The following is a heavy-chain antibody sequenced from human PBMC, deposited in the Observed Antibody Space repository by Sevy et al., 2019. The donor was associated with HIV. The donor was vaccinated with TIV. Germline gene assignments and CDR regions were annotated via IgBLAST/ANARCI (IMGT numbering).Heavy chain of an antibody. Sequence: ASVKVSCKASGGTFSSYAISWVRQAPGQGLEWMGGIIPIFGTANYAQKFQGRVTITADESTSTAYMELSSLRSEDTAVYYCAGATDSSSPGYLQHWGQGTLVTVSS. D-gene: IGHD6-13*01. CDR2: IIPIFGTA. J-gene: IGHJ1*01. CDR3: AGATDSSSPGYLQH. CDR1: GGTFSSYA. V-gene: IGHV1-69*13.